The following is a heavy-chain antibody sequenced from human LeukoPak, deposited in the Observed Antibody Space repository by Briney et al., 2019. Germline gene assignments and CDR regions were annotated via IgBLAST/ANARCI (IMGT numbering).Heavy chain of an antibody. CDR2: ISGSGGST. V-gene: IGHV3-23*01. J-gene: IGHJ4*02. D-gene: IGHD5-18*01. CDR1: GFTFSNYV. Sequence: GGSLRLSCAASGFTFSNYVMSWVRQAPGKGLEWVSAISGSGGSTYYADSVKGRFTISRDNSKNTLYLQMNSLRAEDTAVYYCAKVGDSYGPIPDYWGQGTLVTVSS. CDR3: AKVGDSYGPIPDY.